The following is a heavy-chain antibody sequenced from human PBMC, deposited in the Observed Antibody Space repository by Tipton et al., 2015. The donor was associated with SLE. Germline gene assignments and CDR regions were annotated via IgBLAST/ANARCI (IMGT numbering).Heavy chain of an antibody. J-gene: IGHJ6*03. D-gene: IGHD3-10*01. CDR2: ISSSGSTI. Sequence: SLRLSCATSGFTFSDYYMTWIRQAPGKGLEWVSYISSSGSTIDYADSVKGRFTISRDNAKNSLYLQMNSLRAEDTAVYYCARDLVREAVKSSNKYSYYYYMDVWGKGTTVTVSS. CDR1: GFTFSDYY. CDR3: ARDLVREAVKSSNKYSYYYYMDV. V-gene: IGHV3-11*01.